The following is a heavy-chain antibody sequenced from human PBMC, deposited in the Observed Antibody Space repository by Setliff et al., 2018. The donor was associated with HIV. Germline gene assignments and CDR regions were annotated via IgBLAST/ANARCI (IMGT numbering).Heavy chain of an antibody. V-gene: IGHV4-61*02. CDR1: GGSISSGSYY. Sequence: PSETLSLTCTVSGGSISSGSYYWSWIRQPAGRGLEWIGRIYTSGSTKYNPSLKSRVTISVDTSKNQFSLRLSSVTAADTGVYYCARHRDPPGSRWIYYYYYMDLWGEGTTVTVSS. J-gene: IGHJ6*03. CDR3: ARHRDPPGSRWIYYYYYMDL. CDR2: IYTSGST. D-gene: IGHD6-13*01.